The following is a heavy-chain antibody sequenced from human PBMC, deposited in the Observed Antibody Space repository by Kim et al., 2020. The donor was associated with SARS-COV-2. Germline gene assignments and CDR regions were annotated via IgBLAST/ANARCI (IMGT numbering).Heavy chain of an antibody. V-gene: IGHV4-34*01. CDR2: INHSGST. CDR1: GGSFSGYY. D-gene: IGHD6-13*01. Sequence: SETLSLTCAVYGGSFSGYYWSWIRQPPGKGLEWIGEINHSGSTNYNPSLKSRVTISVDTSKNQFSLKLSSVTAADTAVYYCARNGPHIAAALNDAFDIWGQGTMVTVSS. CDR3: ARNGPHIAAALNDAFDI. J-gene: IGHJ3*02.